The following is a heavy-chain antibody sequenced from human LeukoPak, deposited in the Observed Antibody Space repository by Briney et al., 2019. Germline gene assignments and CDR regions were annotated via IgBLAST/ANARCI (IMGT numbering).Heavy chain of an antibody. V-gene: IGHV3-7*03. CDR2: MKQDGSEK. J-gene: IGHJ1*01. D-gene: IGHD6-13*01. Sequence: GGSLRLSCAASGFIVSHNYMTWVRQAPGKGLEWVANMKQDGSEKYYVDSVKGRFTISRDNAKNSLYLQMNSLRAEDTALYYCAKDKGSSRRNANFHHWGQGTLVTVSS. CDR3: AKDKGSSRRNANFHH. CDR1: GFIVSHNY.